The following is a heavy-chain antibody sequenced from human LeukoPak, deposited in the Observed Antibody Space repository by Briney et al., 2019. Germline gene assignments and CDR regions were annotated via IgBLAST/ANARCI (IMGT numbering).Heavy chain of an antibody. J-gene: IGHJ4*02. Sequence: KPSETLSLTCTVSGASIRTYYWNWIRQPAGKGLEWIGRIYSSGSTNYNPSLKSRVTMSVDTSKNQFSLKLSSVTAADTAVYYCARHVRPLDSMVQGLINYWGQGTLVTVYS. V-gene: IGHV4-4*07. CDR2: IYSSGST. CDR1: GASIRTYY. D-gene: IGHD3-10*01. CDR3: ARHVRPLDSMVQGLINY.